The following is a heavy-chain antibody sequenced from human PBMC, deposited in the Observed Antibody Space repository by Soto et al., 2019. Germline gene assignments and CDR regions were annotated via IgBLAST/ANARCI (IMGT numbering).Heavy chain of an antibody. CDR1: GFTFSSYG. J-gene: IGHJ4*02. CDR3: ARDSRYGDYPCDY. V-gene: IGHV3-33*01. CDR2: IWYDGSNK. Sequence: QVQLVESGGGVVQPGRSLRLSCAASGFTFSSYGMHWVRQAPGKGLEWVAVIWYDGSNKYYADSVKGRFTISRDNSKNTLYLQMNSLRAEDTVVYYFARDSRYGDYPCDYWGQGTLVTVSS. D-gene: IGHD4-17*01.